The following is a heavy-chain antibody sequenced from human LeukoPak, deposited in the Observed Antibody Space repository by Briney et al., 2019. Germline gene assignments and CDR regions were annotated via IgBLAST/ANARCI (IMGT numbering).Heavy chain of an antibody. CDR1: GGSISSSSYY. CDR2: IYYSGST. Sequence: PSETLSLTCTVSGGSISSSSYYWGWIRQPPGKGLEWIGSIYYSGSTYYNPSLKSRVTISVDTSKNQFSLKLSSVTAADTAVYYCARDLREGRENYYDSSGYFIWGQGTLVTVSS. J-gene: IGHJ4*02. D-gene: IGHD3-22*01. V-gene: IGHV4-39*07. CDR3: ARDLREGRENYYDSSGYFI.